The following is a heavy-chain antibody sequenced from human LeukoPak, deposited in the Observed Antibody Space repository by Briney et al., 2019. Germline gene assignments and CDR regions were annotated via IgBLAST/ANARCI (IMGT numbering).Heavy chain of an antibody. J-gene: IGHJ4*02. V-gene: IGHV1-24*01. CDR2: FDPEDGET. D-gene: IGHD3-10*01. CDR3: ATDTRITMVRGVHRPLRDDY. CDR1: GYTLTELS. Sequence: ASVKVSCKVSGYTLTELSMHWVRQAPGKGLEWMGGFDPEDGETIYAQKFQGRVTMTEDTSTDTAYMELSSLRSEDTAVYYCATDTRITMVRGVHRPLRDDYWGQGTLVTVSS.